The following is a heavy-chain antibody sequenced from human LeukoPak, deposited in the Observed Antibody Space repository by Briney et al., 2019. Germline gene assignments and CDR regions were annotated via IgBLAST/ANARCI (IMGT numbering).Heavy chain of an antibody. CDR2: FDPEDGET. Sequence: ASVKVSCKVSGYTLTELSMHWVRQAPGKGLEWMGGFDPEDGETIYAQKFQGRVTMTEDTSTDTAYMELSSLRSEDTAVYYCATRPTIFGVVNFDYWGQGTLVTVSS. D-gene: IGHD3-3*01. J-gene: IGHJ4*02. CDR1: GYTLTELS. V-gene: IGHV1-24*01. CDR3: ATRPTIFGVVNFDY.